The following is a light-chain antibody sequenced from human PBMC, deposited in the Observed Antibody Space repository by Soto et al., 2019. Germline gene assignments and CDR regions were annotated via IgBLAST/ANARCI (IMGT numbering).Light chain of an antibody. V-gene: IGKV4-1*01. J-gene: IGKJ4*01. Sequence: DIVMTQSPDSLAVSLGERATINCKSSQSVLYSSNNKNYLAWYQQKPGQPPKLLIYWASTRESGVPDRFSGXXXXXXXXXXXXXXQAEDVAVYYCQQYYSIPLTFGGGTKVEIK. CDR3: QQYYSIPLT. CDR2: WAS. CDR1: QSVLYSSNNKNY.